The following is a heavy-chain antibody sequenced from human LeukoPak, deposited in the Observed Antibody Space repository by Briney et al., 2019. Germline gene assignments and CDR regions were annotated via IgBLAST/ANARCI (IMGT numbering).Heavy chain of an antibody. D-gene: IGHD2-2*02. V-gene: IGHV4-59*04. CDR3: ARRLGYCSSTSCYTWIDY. Sequence: SETLSLTCTVSGGSISSYYWSWIRQPPGKGLEWIGYIYYSGSTYYNPSLKSRVTISVDTSKNQFSLKLSSVTAADTAVYYCARRLGYCSSTSCYTWIDYWGQGTLVTVSS. CDR2: IYYSGST. J-gene: IGHJ4*02. CDR1: GGSISSYY.